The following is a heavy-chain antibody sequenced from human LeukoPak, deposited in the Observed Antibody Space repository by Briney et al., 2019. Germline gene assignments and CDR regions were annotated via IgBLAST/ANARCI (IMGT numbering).Heavy chain of an antibody. CDR2: ISYDKSYT. D-gene: IGHD2-15*01. V-gene: IGHV3-30*18. CDR3: AKDLSWYCSGGSCSLLSFDY. Sequence: GGSLRLSCTASGFTFSNYGMHWVRQAPGKGLEWVAVISYDKSYTSYADSVRGRFTISRDNSKNTLDMQMNSLRAEDTAVYYCAKDLSWYCSGGSCSLLSFDYWGQGTLVTVSS. J-gene: IGHJ4*02. CDR1: GFTFSNYG.